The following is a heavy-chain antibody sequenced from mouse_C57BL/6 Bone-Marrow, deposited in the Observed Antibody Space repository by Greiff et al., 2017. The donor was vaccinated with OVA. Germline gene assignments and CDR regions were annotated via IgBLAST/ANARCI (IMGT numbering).Heavy chain of an antibody. CDR2: INPYNGGT. J-gene: IGHJ4*01. CDR1: GYTFTDYY. CDR3: AREAYYYGSSSYYAMDY. Sequence: EVQLQQSGPVLVKPGASVKMSCKASGYTFTDYYMNWVKQSHGKSLEWIGVINPYNGGTSYNQKFKGKATLTVDKSSSTTYMELNSLTSEDSAVYYCAREAYYYGSSSYYAMDYWGQGTSVTVSS. D-gene: IGHD1-1*01. V-gene: IGHV1-19*01.